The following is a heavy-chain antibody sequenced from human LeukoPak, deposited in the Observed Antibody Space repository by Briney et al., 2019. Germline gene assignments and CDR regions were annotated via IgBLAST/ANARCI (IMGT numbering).Heavy chain of an antibody. D-gene: IGHD3-22*01. Sequence: SSETLSLTCTVSGYSISSGYYWGWIRQPPGKGLEWIGSIYHSGSTYYNPSLKSRVTISVDTSKNQFSLKLSSVTAADTAVYYCARGADYYDSSGYYNWGQGTLVTVSS. J-gene: IGHJ4*02. CDR3: ARGADYYDSSGYYN. V-gene: IGHV4-38-2*02. CDR2: IYHSGST. CDR1: GYSISSGYY.